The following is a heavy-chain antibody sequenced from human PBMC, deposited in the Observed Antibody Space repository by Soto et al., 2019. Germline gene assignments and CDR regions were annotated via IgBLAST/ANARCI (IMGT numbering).Heavy chain of an antibody. Sequence: ASVKVSCKASGYTFTSYGISWVRQAPGQGLEWMGWISAYNGNTNYAQKLQGRVTMTTDTSTSTAYMELRSLRSDDTAVYYCARVGHDYGDYGEINYYYGMDVWGQGTTVTVSS. CDR3: ARVGHDYGDYGEINYYYGMDV. V-gene: IGHV1-18*01. D-gene: IGHD4-17*01. J-gene: IGHJ6*02. CDR1: GYTFTSYG. CDR2: ISAYNGNT.